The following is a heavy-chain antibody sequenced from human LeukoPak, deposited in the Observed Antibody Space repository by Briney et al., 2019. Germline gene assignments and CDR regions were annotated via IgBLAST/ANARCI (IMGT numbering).Heavy chain of an antibody. V-gene: IGHV4-59*08. J-gene: IGHJ4*02. D-gene: IGHD6-13*01. CDR1: RGAISRYY. Sequence: SETLSLTRTLSRGAISRYYSSWIGPPPPQGLGWIGYIYYSGSTDYNPTLKSRVTISDDTSKKQFSPNLSSVTAPPPALYFCAGHPIMYGSSPAFDYWGQGTLVTVSS. CDR2: IYYSGST. CDR3: AGHPIMYGSSPAFDY.